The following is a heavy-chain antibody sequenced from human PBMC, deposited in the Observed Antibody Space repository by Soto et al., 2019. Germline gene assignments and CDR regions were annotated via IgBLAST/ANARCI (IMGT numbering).Heavy chain of an antibody. CDR2: ISGGGSTA. D-gene: IGHD3-22*01. CDR3: AKDSNKYSSSLRGRYFDY. J-gene: IGHJ4*02. V-gene: IGHV3-23*01. CDR1: GFTFTSYV. Sequence: EVQLLESGGGLVQRGGSQRLSCAASGFTFTSYVMSWVRQAPGKGLEWVAGISGGGSTAFYADSVKGRFTISRDNAKNTVVLQMDSLRAEDTAIYYCAKDSNKYSSSLRGRYFDYWGQGPLVTVSS.